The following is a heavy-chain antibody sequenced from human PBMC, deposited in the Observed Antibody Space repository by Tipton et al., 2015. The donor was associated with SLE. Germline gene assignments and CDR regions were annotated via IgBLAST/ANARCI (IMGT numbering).Heavy chain of an antibody. D-gene: IGHD5-12*01. V-gene: IGHV4-39*07. CDR3: ARRHYSGPFDS. J-gene: IGHJ4*02. CDR2: IFYTGST. Sequence: TLSLTCTVSGGSISRSSYYWGWIRQPPGKGLEWIGSIFYTGSTYYNPSLKSRVSFSIDTSKHQFSLKLNSVTAADTAVYYCARRHYSGPFDSWGQGTLVTVSS. CDR1: GGSISRSSYY.